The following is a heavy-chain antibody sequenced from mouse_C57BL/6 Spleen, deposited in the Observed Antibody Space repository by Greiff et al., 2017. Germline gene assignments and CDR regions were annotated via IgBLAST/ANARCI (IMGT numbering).Heavy chain of an antibody. Sequence: QVQLQQPGAELVMPGASVKLSCKASGYTFTSYWMHWVKQRPGQGLEWIGEIDPSDSYTNYNQKFKGKSTLTVDKSSSTAYMQLSSLTSEDSAVYYCARSDYASPLAYWGQGTLVTVSA. D-gene: IGHD1-1*01. J-gene: IGHJ3*01. CDR2: IDPSDSYT. V-gene: IGHV1-69*01. CDR3: ARSDYASPLAY. CDR1: GYTFTSYW.